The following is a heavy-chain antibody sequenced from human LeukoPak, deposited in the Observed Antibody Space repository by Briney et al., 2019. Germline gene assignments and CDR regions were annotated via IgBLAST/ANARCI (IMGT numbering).Heavy chain of an antibody. CDR1: GGSVSSDSYY. CDR2: INYSGTT. V-gene: IGHV4-39*01. D-gene: IGHD1-26*01. J-gene: IGHJ4*02. Sequence: PSETLSLTCTVSGGSVSSDSYYWVWVRQPPGKGLEWTGSINYSGTTFYSSSLKSRITLSMDASKNQFSLRLTSVTAADTAVYYCARLGTYSGNLFDNWGQRTLVTVSS. CDR3: ARLGTYSGNLFDN.